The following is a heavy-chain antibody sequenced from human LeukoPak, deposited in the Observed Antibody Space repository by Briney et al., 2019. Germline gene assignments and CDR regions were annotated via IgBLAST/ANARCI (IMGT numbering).Heavy chain of an antibody. D-gene: IGHD4/OR15-4a*01. J-gene: IGHJ4*02. V-gene: IGHV4-30-4*08. CDR2: IYYSGST. CDR3: ARAMTIANYYFDY. Sequence: SETLSLTCTVSGGSISGSSYYWGWIRQPPGKGLEWIGYIYYSGSTYYNPSLKSRVTISVDTSKNQFSLKLSSVTAADTAVYYCARAMTIANYYFDYWGQGTLVTVSS. CDR1: GGSISGSSYY.